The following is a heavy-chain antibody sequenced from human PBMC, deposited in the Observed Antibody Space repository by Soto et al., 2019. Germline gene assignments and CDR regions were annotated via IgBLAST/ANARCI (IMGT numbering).Heavy chain of an antibody. CDR2: IYYSGST. Sequence: SETLSLTCTVSGGSISSSSYYWGWIRQPPGKGLEWIGSIYYSGSTYYNPSLKSRVTISVDTSKNQFSLKLSSVTAADTAVYYCARTGYGEKDFDYWGQGTLVTVS. J-gene: IGHJ4*02. D-gene: IGHD4-17*01. V-gene: IGHV4-39*01. CDR1: GGSISSSSYY. CDR3: ARTGYGEKDFDY.